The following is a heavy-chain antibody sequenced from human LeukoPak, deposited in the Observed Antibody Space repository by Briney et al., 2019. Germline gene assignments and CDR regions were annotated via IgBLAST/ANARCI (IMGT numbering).Heavy chain of an antibody. D-gene: IGHD3-22*01. CDR2: ISYDGSNK. J-gene: IGHJ4*02. V-gene: IGHV3-30*04. CDR3: ARAPGTMIVVDY. CDR1: GFTFSTYA. Sequence: GRSLRLSCAASGFTFSTYAMHWVRQAPGKGLEWVALISYDGSNKNYADSVKGRFTISRDNSKSTLFLQMNSLRAEDTAVYYCARAPGTMIVVDYWGQGTLVTVSS.